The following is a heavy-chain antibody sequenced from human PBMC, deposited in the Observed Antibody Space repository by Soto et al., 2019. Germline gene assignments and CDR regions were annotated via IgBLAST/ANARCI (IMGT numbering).Heavy chain of an antibody. D-gene: IGHD3-22*01. Sequence: PGGSLRLSCAASGCTFSSYAMSWVRQAPGKGLGWVSAISSSGVSTFYADSVKGRFTISRDNSRNTLYLQMNSLRAEDTAIYYCAKYQPMTQPRPYFDYWGQGTLVTVSS. CDR1: GCTFSSYA. CDR2: ISSSGVST. J-gene: IGHJ4*02. V-gene: IGHV3-23*01. CDR3: AKYQPMTQPRPYFDY.